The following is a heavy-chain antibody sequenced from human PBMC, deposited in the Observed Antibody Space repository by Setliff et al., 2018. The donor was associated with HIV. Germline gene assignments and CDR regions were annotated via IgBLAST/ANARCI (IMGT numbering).Heavy chain of an antibody. V-gene: IGHV5-51*01. CDR2: IYPGDSHT. CDR1: GYSFTSYW. CDR3: TRHILAYCAGDCYPLDY. D-gene: IGHD2-21*02. J-gene: IGHJ4*02. Sequence: GESLKISCKGSGYSFTSYWIAWVRQMPGKGLEWMGVIYPGDSHTRYSPSFQGQVTFSADKSISTAYLQWSSLKASDTAIYYCTRHILAYCAGDCYPLDYWGQGTLVPVSS.